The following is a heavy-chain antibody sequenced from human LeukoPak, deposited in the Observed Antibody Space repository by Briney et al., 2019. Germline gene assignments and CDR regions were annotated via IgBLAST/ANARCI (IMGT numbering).Heavy chain of an antibody. D-gene: IGHD1-26*01. J-gene: IGHJ4*02. Sequence: NPSQTLSLTCTVSGGSISSGSFYWGWIRQPPGKGLEWIGSIYYTGSTYYNPSLKSRVTISVDTSKNQFSLKLSSVTAADTAVYYCARGRWSGSIEYWGQGTLVTVSS. V-gene: IGHV4-39*01. CDR2: IYYTGST. CDR3: ARGRWSGSIEY. CDR1: GGSISSGSFY.